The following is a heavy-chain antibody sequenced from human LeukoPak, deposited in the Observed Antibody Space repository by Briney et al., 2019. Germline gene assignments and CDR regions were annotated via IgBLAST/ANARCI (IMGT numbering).Heavy chain of an antibody. Sequence: GGSLRLSCAASGFTVDSNYLRWVRQAPGKGLEWGSTIYTGGNTYYAASVKGRFTISRDFSKNTVFLHMNSLRAEDTAMYYCARGDDSGYYDYFDYWGQGALVTVSS. CDR2: IYTGGNT. CDR3: ARGDDSGYYDYFDY. CDR1: GFTVDSNY. D-gene: IGHD3-22*01. V-gene: IGHV3-53*01. J-gene: IGHJ4*02.